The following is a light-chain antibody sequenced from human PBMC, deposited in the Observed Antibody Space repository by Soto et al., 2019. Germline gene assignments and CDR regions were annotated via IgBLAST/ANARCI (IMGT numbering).Light chain of an antibody. CDR1: QSVSSN. CDR3: QQRNNWLT. J-gene: IGKJ4*01. CDR2: DAS. V-gene: IGKV3-11*01. Sequence: EIVLTQSRATLSLSPGERATLSCRASQSVSSNNLAWYQQKPGQAPRLLIYDASNRATGIPARFSGSGSGTEFTLTISSLEPEDFAVYYCQQRNNWLTFGGGTKVEIK.